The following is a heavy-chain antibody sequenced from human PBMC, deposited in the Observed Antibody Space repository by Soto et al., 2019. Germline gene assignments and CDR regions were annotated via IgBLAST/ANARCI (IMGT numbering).Heavy chain of an antibody. J-gene: IGHJ4*02. CDR1: GDTFAFYS. CDR2: INPILSMS. D-gene: IGHD3-10*01. V-gene: IGHV1-69*02. CDR3: ATSYGSGYRAFDY. Sequence: QVQLVQSGAEVKRPGSSVKVSCKASGDTFAFYSINWVRQAPGLGLEWMGRINPILSMSNYAQRFQGRVTMTEDKSTRTAYMVLNSLRSEDTAIYYCATSYGSGYRAFDYWGQGALVTVSS.